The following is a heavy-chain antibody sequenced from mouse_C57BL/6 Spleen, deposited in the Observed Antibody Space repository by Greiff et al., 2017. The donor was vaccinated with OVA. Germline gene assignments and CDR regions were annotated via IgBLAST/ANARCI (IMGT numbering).Heavy chain of an antibody. D-gene: IGHD1-1*01. CDR1: GYTFTSYW. V-gene: IGHV1-69*01. J-gene: IGHJ1*03. Sequence: VQLQQPGAELVMPGASVKLSCKASGYTFTSYWMHWVKQRPGQGLEWIGEIDPSDSYTNYNQKFKGKSTLTVDKSSSTAYMQLSSLTSEDSAVYYCARRGLDYYGSSPSEYFDVWGTGTTVTVSS. CDR2: IDPSDSYT. CDR3: ARRGLDYYGSSPSEYFDV.